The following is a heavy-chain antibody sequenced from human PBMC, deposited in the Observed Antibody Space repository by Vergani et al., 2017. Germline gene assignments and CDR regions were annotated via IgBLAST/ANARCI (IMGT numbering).Heavy chain of an antibody. CDR3: AKKQQLSNYYYYYMDV. CDR1: GFTFSSYA. D-gene: IGHD6-13*01. J-gene: IGHJ6*03. CDR2: ISGSGGST. V-gene: IGHV3-23*04. Sequence: EVQLVESGGGLVKPGGSLRLSCAASGFTFSSYAMSWVRQAPGKGLEWVSDISGSGGSTYYADSVKGRFTISRDNSKNTLYLQMNSLRAEDTAVYYCAKKQQLSNYYYYYMDVWGKGTTVIVSS.